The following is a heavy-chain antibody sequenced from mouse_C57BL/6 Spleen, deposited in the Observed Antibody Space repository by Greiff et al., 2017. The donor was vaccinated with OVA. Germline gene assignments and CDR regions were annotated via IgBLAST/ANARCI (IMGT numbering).Heavy chain of an antibody. Sequence: VQLQQSGAELARPGASVKLSCKASGYTFTSYGISWVKQRTGQGLEWIGEIYPRSGNTYYNEKFKGKATLTADKSSSTAYMELRSLTSEDSAVYYCARCSNAVVDVAMDYWGQGTSGTVSS. J-gene: IGHJ4*01. CDR1: GYTFTSYG. CDR2: IYPRSGNT. D-gene: IGHD1-1*01. V-gene: IGHV1-81*01. CDR3: ARCSNAVVDVAMDY.